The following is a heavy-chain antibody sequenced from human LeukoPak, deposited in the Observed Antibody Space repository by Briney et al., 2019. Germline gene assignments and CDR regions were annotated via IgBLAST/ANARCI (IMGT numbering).Heavy chain of an antibody. D-gene: IGHD3-3*01. V-gene: IGHV3-23*01. Sequence: PGGSLRLSCAASGFIFSSYAMSWVRQAPGKGLEWVSAISGSGGSTYYADSVKGRFTISRDNSKNTLYLQMNSLRAEDTAVYYCAKAPIDYDFWSGSNWFDPWGQGTLVTVSS. CDR1: GFIFSSYA. CDR2: ISGSGGST. CDR3: AKAPIDYDFWSGSNWFDP. J-gene: IGHJ5*02.